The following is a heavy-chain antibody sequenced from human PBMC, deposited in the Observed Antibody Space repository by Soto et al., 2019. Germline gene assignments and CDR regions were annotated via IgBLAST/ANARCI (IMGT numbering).Heavy chain of an antibody. CDR2: ISGRGGST. J-gene: IGHJ4*02. CDR1: GFTFSSYA. Sequence: EVQLLESGGGLVQPGGSLRLSCAASGFTFSSYAMSWVRQAPGKGREWVSAISGRGGSTYYADSVKGRFTIYRDNSKNTLYLQMNSLRAEDTAVYYCAKVRSGWYEGVGYWGQGTLVTVSS. D-gene: IGHD6-19*01. V-gene: IGHV3-23*01. CDR3: AKVRSGWYEGVGY.